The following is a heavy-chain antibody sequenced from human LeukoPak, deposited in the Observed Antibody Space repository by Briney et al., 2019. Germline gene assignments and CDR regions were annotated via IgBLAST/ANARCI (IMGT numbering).Heavy chain of an antibody. D-gene: IGHD3-10*01. CDR3: AKDIGFGITMFRAMDV. Sequence: GGCLRLSCAASGFTFDDYAMHWVRQGPGKGLEWGLGISSNSENRGYAESVKGRFTNSRDDAKNSLFLQMNSLKTEDTALYYCAKDIGFGITMFRAMDVWGKGTTVTISS. V-gene: IGHV3-9*01. CDR2: ISSNSENR. J-gene: IGHJ6*04. CDR1: GFTFDDYA.